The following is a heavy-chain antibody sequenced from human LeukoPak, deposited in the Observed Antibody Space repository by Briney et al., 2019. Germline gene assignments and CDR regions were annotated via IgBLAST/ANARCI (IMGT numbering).Heavy chain of an antibody. J-gene: IGHJ3*02. CDR1: GYTFTSYA. CDR2: INAGNGNT. CDR3: AREPSGDPDAFDI. Sequence: GASVKVSCKASGYTFTSYAMHWVRQAPGQRLEWMGWINAGNGNTNYAQKLQGRVTITTDTSTSTAYMELRSLRSDDTAVYYCAREPSGDPDAFDIWGQGTMVTVSS. V-gene: IGHV1-3*01. D-gene: IGHD7-27*01.